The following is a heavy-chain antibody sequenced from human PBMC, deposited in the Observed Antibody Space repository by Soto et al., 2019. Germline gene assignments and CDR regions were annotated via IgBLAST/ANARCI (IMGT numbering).Heavy chain of an antibody. CDR2: INPTTGST. J-gene: IGHJ4*02. CDR3: ARDMADSSGYYYDR. V-gene: IGHV1-46*01. CDR1: GYTFTNYF. D-gene: IGHD3-22*01. Sequence: ASVKVSCKASGYTFTNYFMHWVRQAPRQGLEWMGIINPTTGSTVYAQKFEGRVTMTWVTSTRTVYMELSNLRSEDTAVYYCARDMADSSGYYYDRWGQGTLVTVSS.